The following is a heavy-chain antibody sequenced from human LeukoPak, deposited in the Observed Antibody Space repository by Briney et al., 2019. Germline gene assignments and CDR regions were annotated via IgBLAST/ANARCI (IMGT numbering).Heavy chain of an antibody. CDR1: GFSISTYN. D-gene: IGHD4-17*01. V-gene: IGHV3-48*01. CDR2: ISSSSSTI. CDR3: AVMTTVSSRYYYYMDV. Sequence: PGESLRLSCAASGFSISTYNINWVRQAPGKGLEWVSYISSSSSTIYYADSVKGRFTISRDNAKKSLYLQMNSLRAEDTAVYYRAVMTTVSSRYYYYMDVWGKGTAVTVSS. J-gene: IGHJ6*03.